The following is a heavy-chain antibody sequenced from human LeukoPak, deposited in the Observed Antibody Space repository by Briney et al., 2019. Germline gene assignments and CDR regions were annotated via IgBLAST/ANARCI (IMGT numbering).Heavy chain of an antibody. V-gene: IGHV1-24*01. CDR3: ATPNSTVTADLFDY. J-gene: IGHJ4*02. CDR1: GYTLTELS. Sequence: ASVKVSCKVSGYTLTELSMHWVRQAPGKGLEWMGGFDPEDGETIYAQKFQGRVTMTEDTSTDTAYMELSSLRSEDTAVYYCATPNSTVTADLFDYWGQGTLVTVSS. D-gene: IGHD4-17*01. CDR2: FDPEDGET.